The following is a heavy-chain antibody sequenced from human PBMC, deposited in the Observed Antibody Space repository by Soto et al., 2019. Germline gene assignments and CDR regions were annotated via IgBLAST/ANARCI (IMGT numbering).Heavy chain of an antibody. J-gene: IGHJ5*02. V-gene: IGHV1-18*01. CDR3: ARGVGSGSYYNQYNWFDP. Sequence: ASVKVSCKASGYTFTRHGISWVRQAPGQGLEWMGWTSAYNGHTKYAQKVQGRVTMTTDTSTSTAYMELRSLRSDDTAVYYCARGVGSGSYYNQYNWFDPWGQGTLVTVSS. CDR2: TSAYNGHT. D-gene: IGHD3-10*01. CDR1: GYTFTRHG.